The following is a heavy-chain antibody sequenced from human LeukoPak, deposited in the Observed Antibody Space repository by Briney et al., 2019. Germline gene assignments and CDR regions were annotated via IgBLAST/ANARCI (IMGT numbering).Heavy chain of an antibody. CDR3: ARSSPGYSSTSFDY. D-gene: IGHD6-13*01. CDR1: GGSISSSSYY. Sequence: PSETLSLTCTVSGGSISSSSYYWGWLRQPPGKGREWIVSIYYSGSTYYNPSLKSRVTISADTSKNQFSLKLSSVTAADTAVYYCARSSPGYSSTSFDYWGQGTLVTVSS. J-gene: IGHJ4*02. CDR2: IYYSGST. V-gene: IGHV4-39*01.